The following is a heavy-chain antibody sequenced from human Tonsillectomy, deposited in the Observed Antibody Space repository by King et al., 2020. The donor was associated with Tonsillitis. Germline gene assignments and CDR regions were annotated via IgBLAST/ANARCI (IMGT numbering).Heavy chain of an antibody. CDR2: SSSSSSTI. V-gene: IGHV3-48*01. Sequence: QLVQSGGGLVQPGGSLRLSCAASGFTFSSYSMNWVRQAPGKGLEWISYSSSSSSTIYYADSVKGRFTISRDNAKNSLYLQMNSLRAEDTAVYYCARGFPDTVAGDYYYGKDVWGQGTTVTVSS. CDR3: ARGFPDTVAGDYYYGKDV. J-gene: IGHJ6*02. CDR1: GFTFSSYS. D-gene: IGHD5-18*01.